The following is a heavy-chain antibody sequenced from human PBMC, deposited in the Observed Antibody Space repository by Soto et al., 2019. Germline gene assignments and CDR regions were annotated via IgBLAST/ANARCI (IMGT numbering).Heavy chain of an antibody. Sequence: GGSLRLSCAASGFTFSSYSMNWVRQAPGKGLEWVSSISTTSAYIYYADSVKGRFTISRDNAKNSLYLHMNSLRVEDTAVYYCVWPGGFDPWGQGTLVTVSS. J-gene: IGHJ5*02. CDR1: GFTFSSYS. D-gene: IGHD3-16*01. CDR3: VWPGGFDP. V-gene: IGHV3-21*01. CDR2: ISTTSAYI.